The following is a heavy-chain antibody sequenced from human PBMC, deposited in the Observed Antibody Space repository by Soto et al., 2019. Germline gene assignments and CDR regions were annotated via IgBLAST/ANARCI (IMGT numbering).Heavy chain of an antibody. CDR3: TREITWTGVDY. V-gene: IGHV1-8*01. CDR1: GYTFTSYD. Sequence: QVQLVQSGAEVKKPGASVKVSCKASGYTFTSYDINWVRQATGQGLEWMGWMNPNSGNTGYAQKFQGRVSMTRNTSLSTAYMELSSLGAADPAVDYRTREITWTGVDYWGQGTLVTVSS. CDR2: MNPNSGNT. D-gene: IGHD3-16*01. J-gene: IGHJ4*02.